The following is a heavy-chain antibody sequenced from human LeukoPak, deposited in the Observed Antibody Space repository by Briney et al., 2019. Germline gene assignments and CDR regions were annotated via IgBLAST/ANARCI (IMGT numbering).Heavy chain of an antibody. J-gene: IGHJ5*02. CDR2: INGDGSHT. CDR1: GFTFSSHW. Sequence: GGSLRLSCAASGFTFSSHWMNWVRQAPGKGLVWVSRINGDGSHTNYADSVKGRFTISRDNAKNTLYLQMNSLRAEDTAVYYCARVDFTVTTDRSRFDPWGQGTLVTVSS. V-gene: IGHV3-74*01. D-gene: IGHD4-17*01. CDR3: ARVDFTVTTDRSRFDP.